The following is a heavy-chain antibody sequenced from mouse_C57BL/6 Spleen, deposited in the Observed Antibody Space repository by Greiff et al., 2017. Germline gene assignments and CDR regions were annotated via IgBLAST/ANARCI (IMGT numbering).Heavy chain of an antibody. V-gene: IGHV1-22*01. CDR3: ASSTVVPAMDY. D-gene: IGHD1-1*01. CDR1: GYTFTDYN. Sequence: EVQLQQSGPELVKPGASVKMSCKASGYTFTDYNMHWVKQSHGKSLEWIGYINPNNGGTSYNQKFKGKATLTVNKSSSTAYMELRSLTSEDAAVYYCASSTVVPAMDYWGQGTSVTVSS. CDR2: INPNNGGT. J-gene: IGHJ4*01.